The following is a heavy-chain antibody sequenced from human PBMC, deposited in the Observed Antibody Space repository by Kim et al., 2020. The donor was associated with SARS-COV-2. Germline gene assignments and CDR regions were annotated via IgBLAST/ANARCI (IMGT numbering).Heavy chain of an antibody. Sequence: PGGSLRLSCAASGFTFSSYAMHWVRQAPGKGLEWVAVISYDGSNKYYADSVKGRFTISRDNSKNTLYLQMNSLRAEDTAVYYCARGRSGSYRSSFDYWGQGTLVTVSS. CDR1: GFTFSSYA. CDR3: ARGRSGSYRSSFDY. D-gene: IGHD1-26*01. V-gene: IGHV3-30*04. CDR2: ISYDGSNK. J-gene: IGHJ4*02.